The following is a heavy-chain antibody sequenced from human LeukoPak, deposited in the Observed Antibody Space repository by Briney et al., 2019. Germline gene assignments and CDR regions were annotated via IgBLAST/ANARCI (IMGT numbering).Heavy chain of an antibody. CDR3: AGGGGYLIDY. CDR2: IKSDGTEE. Sequence: RGSLRLSCTASGFTFSSYWMNWVRQVPGKELEWVAIIKSDGTEEHYLDSVKGRFTISRDNANNLLFLQMNNLRAEDTAVYYCAGGGGYLIDYWGQGTLVTVSS. J-gene: IGHJ4*02. CDR1: GFTFSSYW. D-gene: IGHD3-22*01. V-gene: IGHV3-7*01.